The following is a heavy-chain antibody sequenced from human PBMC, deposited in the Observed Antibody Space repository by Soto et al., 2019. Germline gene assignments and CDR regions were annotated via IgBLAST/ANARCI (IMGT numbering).Heavy chain of an antibody. J-gene: IGHJ2*01. CDR1: GFTFGSYS. D-gene: IGHD2-15*01. V-gene: IGHV3-23*01. Sequence: PGGSLRLSCAVSGFTFGSYSITWVRQAPWKGLEWVSTTRSNGEYTYYSNSVKGRFTVSRDNYKNTLYLEMSSLRAEDTAVYYCVKDDRILGRRYGDLWCRGKLVTVSS. CDR2: TRSNGEYT. CDR3: VKDDRILGRRYGDL.